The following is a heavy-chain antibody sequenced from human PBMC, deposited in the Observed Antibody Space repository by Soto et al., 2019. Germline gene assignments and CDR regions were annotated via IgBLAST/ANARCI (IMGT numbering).Heavy chain of an antibody. CDR1: GYSFTSYW. CDR3: ARQSTVEQWLVQAFDAFDI. CDR2: IYPGDSDT. Sequence: GESLKISCKGSGYSFTSYWIGWVRQMPGKGLEWMGIIYPGDSDTRYSPSFQGQVTISADKSISTAYLQWSSLKASDTAMYYCARQSTVEQWLVQAFDAFDIWGQGTMVTVSS. J-gene: IGHJ3*02. D-gene: IGHD6-19*01. V-gene: IGHV5-51*01.